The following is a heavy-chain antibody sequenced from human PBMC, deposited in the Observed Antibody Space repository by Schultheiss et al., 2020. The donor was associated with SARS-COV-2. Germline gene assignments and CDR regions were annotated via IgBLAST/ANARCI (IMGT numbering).Heavy chain of an antibody. Sequence: ASVKVSCKASGYTFTSYGISWVRQAPGQGLEWMGWISAYNGNTNYAQKFQGRVTMTRDTSISTAYMELSRLRSDDTAVYYCARTARRDNWFDPWGQGTLVTVSS. V-gene: IGHV1-18*01. CDR2: ISAYNGNT. J-gene: IGHJ5*02. CDR1: GYTFTSYG. D-gene: IGHD5-18*01. CDR3: ARTARRDNWFDP.